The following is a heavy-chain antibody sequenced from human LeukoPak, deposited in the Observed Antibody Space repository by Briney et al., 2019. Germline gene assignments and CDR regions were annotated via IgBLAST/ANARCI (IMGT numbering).Heavy chain of an antibody. Sequence: SETLSFTCTVSGGSISSGGYYWSWIRQHPGKGLEWIGYIYYSGSTYYNPSLKSRVTISVDTSKNQFSLKLSSVTAADTAVYYCARVGSSWSDAFDIWGQGTMVTVSS. CDR2: IYYSGST. CDR1: GGSISSGGYY. V-gene: IGHV4-31*03. D-gene: IGHD6-13*01. J-gene: IGHJ3*02. CDR3: ARVGSSWSDAFDI.